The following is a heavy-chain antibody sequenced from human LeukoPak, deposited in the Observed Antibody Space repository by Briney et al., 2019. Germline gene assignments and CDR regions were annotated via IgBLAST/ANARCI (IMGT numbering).Heavy chain of an antibody. CDR1: GGSISSGGYY. Sequence: SETLSLTCTVSGGSISSGGYYWSWIRQHPGKGLEWIGYIYYSGSTYYNPSLKSRVTISVDTSKNQFSLKLSSVTTADTAVYYCARGPQFLASTVPDYWGQGTLVTVSS. D-gene: IGHD4-17*01. J-gene: IGHJ4*02. CDR2: IYYSGST. V-gene: IGHV4-31*03. CDR3: ARGPQFLASTVPDY.